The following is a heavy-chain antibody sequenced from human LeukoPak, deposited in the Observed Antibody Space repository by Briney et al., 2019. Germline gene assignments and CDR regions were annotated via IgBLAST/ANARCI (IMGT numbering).Heavy chain of an antibody. CDR3: ARGYCSSTSCGDYYYYGMDV. D-gene: IGHD2-2*01. V-gene: IGHV3-21*01. CDR1: GFTFSSYS. J-gene: IGHJ6*02. Sequence: GGSLRLSCAASGFTFSSYSMNWVRQAPGKGLEWVSSISSSSSYIYYADSVKDRFTISRDNAKNSLYLQMNSLRAEDTAVYYCARGYCSSTSCGDYYYYGMDVWGQGTTVTVSS. CDR2: ISSSSSYI.